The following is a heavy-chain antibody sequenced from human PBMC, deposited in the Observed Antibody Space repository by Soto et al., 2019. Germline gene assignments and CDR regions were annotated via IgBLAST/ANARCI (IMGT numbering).Heavy chain of an antibody. D-gene: IGHD2-15*01. CDR2: IYYSGST. CDR1: GDSIGSYY. CDR3: ARGIAHYYYYYGMDV. Sequence: SETLSLTCTVSGDSIGSYYWSWIRQPPGKGLEWIGYIYYSGSTNYNPSLKSRVTISVDTSKNQFSLKLSSVTAADTAMYYCARGIAHYYYYYGMDVWGQGTTVTVSS. J-gene: IGHJ6*02. V-gene: IGHV4-59*01.